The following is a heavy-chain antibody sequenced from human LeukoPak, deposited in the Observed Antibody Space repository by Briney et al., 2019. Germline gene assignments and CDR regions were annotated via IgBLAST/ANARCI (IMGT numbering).Heavy chain of an antibody. D-gene: IGHD5-18*01. J-gene: IGHJ4*02. Sequence: KSSETLSLTCTVPGGSMSSYYWSWIRQPPGKGLEWIGYIYYSGSTNYNPSLKSRVTISVDTSKNQFSLKLSSVTAADTAVNYCATRGDTAMSLLYWGQGTLVTVSS. CDR1: GGSMSSYY. CDR3: ATRGDTAMSLLY. CDR2: IYYSGST. V-gene: IGHV4-59*01.